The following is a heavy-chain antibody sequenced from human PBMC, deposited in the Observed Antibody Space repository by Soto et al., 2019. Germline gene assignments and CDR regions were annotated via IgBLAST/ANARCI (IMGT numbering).Heavy chain of an antibody. Sequence: ASETLSLTCTVSGGSISSYYWSWIRQPPGKGLEWIGYIYYSGSINYNPSLKSRVTFSIDTSTNQFSLKLSSVTAADTAVYYCARSLSGSYYTYWGQGTQVTVSS. CDR1: GGSISSYY. D-gene: IGHD3-10*01. J-gene: IGHJ4*02. CDR2: IYYSGSI. CDR3: ARSLSGSYYTY. V-gene: IGHV4-59*01.